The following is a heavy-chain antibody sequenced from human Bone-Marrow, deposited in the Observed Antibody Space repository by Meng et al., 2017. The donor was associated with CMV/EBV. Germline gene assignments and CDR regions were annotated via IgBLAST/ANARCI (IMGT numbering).Heavy chain of an antibody. Sequence: SETLSLTCTVSGGSISSYYWSWIRQPPGKGLEWIGYIYYSGSTNYNPSLKSRVTISVDTSKNQFSLKLSSVTAADTAVYYCARIPHYGSFGYFDYWGQGTLVTVSS. CDR1: GGSISSYY. V-gene: IGHV4-59*01. CDR3: ARIPHYGSFGYFDY. CDR2: IYYSGST. J-gene: IGHJ4*02. D-gene: IGHD3-10*01.